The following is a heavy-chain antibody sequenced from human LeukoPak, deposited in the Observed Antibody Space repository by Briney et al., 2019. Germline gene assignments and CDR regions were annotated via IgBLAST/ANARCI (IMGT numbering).Heavy chain of an antibody. CDR1: GFTFSNYN. D-gene: IGHD1/OR15-1a*01. J-gene: IGHJ4*02. V-gene: IGHV4-59*01. CDR2: IYYSGNT. Sequence: TGGSLRLSCAASGFTFSNYNMNWIRQPPGKGLEWIGYIYYSGNTNYNPSLKSRVTISVDTSKNQLSLKLSSVTAADTAVYYCARGRGTTFDYWGQGTLVTVSS. CDR3: ARGRGTTFDY.